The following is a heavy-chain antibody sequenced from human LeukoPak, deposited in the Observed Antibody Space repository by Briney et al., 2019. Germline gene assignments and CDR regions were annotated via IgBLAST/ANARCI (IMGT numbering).Heavy chain of an antibody. J-gene: IGHJ5*02. CDR2: IYTSGST. CDR1: GGSISSYY. D-gene: IGHD3-3*01. CDR3: ARVDITIFGVATGWFDP. V-gene: IGHV4-4*07. Sequence: SETLSLTCTVSGGSISSYYWSWIRQPAGKGLEWIGRIYTSGSTNYNPSLKSRFTMSVDTSKNQFSLKLSSVTAADTAVYYCARVDITIFGVATGWFDPWGQGTLVTVSS.